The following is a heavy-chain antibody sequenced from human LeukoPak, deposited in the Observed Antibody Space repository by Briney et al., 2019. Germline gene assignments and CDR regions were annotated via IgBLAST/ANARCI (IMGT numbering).Heavy chain of an antibody. CDR3: ARGVTGRGFDP. Sequence: GGSLRLSCAASGFTFSSYSMNWVRQAPGKGLEWVSSISSSSSYIYYADSVKGRFTISRDNAKNSLYLQMNSLRAEDTAVCYCARGVTGRGFDPWGQGTLVTVSS. J-gene: IGHJ5*02. D-gene: IGHD7-27*01. V-gene: IGHV3-21*01. CDR2: ISSSSSYI. CDR1: GFTFSSYS.